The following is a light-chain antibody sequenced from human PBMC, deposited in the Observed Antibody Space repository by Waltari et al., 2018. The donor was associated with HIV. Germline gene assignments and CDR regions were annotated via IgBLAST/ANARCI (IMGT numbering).Light chain of an antibody. Sequence: QSVLTQPPSASGTPGQRVTISCSGSSSSIGNYTINWYRQLPGMAPKLLIYSNNQRPSGVPDRFSGSKSGTSASLAISGLQSEDEADYSCSTWDASLNGLVFGGGTKLTVL. CDR1: SSSIGNYT. CDR3: STWDASLNGLV. CDR2: SNN. V-gene: IGLV1-44*01. J-gene: IGLJ3*02.